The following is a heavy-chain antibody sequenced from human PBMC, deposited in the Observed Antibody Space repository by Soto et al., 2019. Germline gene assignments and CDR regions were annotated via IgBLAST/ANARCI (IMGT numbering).Heavy chain of an antibody. CDR2: ISGSGGST. J-gene: IGHJ4*02. D-gene: IGHD3-16*01. Sequence: EVQLLESGGGLVQPGGSLRLSCAASGFSFINEAMTWVRQAPGKGLEWVSGISGSGGSTYYADSVKGRFTISRDNSKNTLYLQMNSLRAGDTAVYYCAKVGRFAYYDYIWGDLFDYWGQGTVVTVSS. CDR1: GFSFINEA. CDR3: AKVGRFAYYDYIWGDLFDY. V-gene: IGHV3-23*01.